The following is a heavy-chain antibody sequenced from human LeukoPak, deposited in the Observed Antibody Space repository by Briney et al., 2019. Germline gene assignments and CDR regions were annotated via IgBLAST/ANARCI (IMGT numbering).Heavy chain of an antibody. CDR1: GGSISSSSYY. CDR3: ASHAAAGTRWDY. CDR2: IYYSGST. V-gene: IGHV4-39*01. J-gene: IGHJ4*02. Sequence: PSETLSLTCTVSGGSISSSSYYWGWIRQPPGKGLEWIVSIYYSGSTYYNPSLKSRVTISVDTSKNQFSLKLSSVTAADTAVYYCASHAAAGTRWDYWGQGTLVTVSS. D-gene: IGHD6-13*01.